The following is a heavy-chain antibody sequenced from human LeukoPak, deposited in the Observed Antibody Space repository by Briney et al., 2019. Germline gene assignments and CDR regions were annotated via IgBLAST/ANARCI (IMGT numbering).Heavy chain of an antibody. CDR2: INPSGGST. J-gene: IGHJ4*02. CDR1: GYTFTSYY. D-gene: IGHD3-9*01. V-gene: IGHV1-46*01. Sequence: ASVKVSCKASGYTFTSYYMHWVRQAPGQGLEWMGIINPSGGSTSYAQKFQGRVTMARDMSASTVYMDLNNLTSEDTAIYYCARGLTTQYDWLSYWGQGTLVTVSA. CDR3: ARGLTTQYDWLSY.